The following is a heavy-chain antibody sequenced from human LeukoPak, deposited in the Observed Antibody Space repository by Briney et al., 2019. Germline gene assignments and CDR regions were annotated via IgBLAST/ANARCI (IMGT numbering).Heavy chain of an antibody. D-gene: IGHD6-13*01. Sequence: GGSLRLSCAASGFTFSSYAMSWVRQAPGKGPEWASGISGNGASTHYADSVKGRFTIFRDNSKNTLYLQMNSLRAEDTAVYYCAKGSSSWQTYDYWGQGTLVTVSS. J-gene: IGHJ4*02. CDR1: GFTFSSYA. CDR3: AKGSSSWQTYDY. V-gene: IGHV3-23*01. CDR2: ISGNGAST.